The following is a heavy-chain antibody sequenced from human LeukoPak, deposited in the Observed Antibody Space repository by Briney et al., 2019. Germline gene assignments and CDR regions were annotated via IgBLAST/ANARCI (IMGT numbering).Heavy chain of an antibody. J-gene: IGHJ4*02. CDR3: ASLGSRYSESSGSSKGGDY. Sequence: GGSLRLSCAASGITFSRYRMHWVRQAPGKGPVWVSYIETDERTTTYADSVKGRFTISRDNAKNTVWLQMDSLRAEDTAVYYCASLGSRYSESSGSSKGGDYWGQGTLVTVSS. CDR1: GITFSRYR. D-gene: IGHD3-22*01. V-gene: IGHV3-74*01. CDR2: IETDERTT.